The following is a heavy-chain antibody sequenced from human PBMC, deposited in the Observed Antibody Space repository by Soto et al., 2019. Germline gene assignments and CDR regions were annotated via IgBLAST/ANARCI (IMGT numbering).Heavy chain of an antibody. CDR3: ARDDRIPGIVADIDP. D-gene: IGHD1-20*01. V-gene: IGHV3-30-3*01. CDR1: GFSFSDHA. Sequence: GGSLRLSCAASGFSFSDHAMHWVRRAPGKGLEWVALVAHDGITKYYAGSVKGRFTVSSDKSTNTLFLQMDSLDTEDTGVYYCARDDRIPGIVADIDPWGRGPLVTVST. J-gene: IGHJ5*02. CDR2: VAHDGITK.